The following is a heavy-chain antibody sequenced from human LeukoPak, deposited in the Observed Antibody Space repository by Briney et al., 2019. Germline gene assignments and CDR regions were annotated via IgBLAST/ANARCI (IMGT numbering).Heavy chain of an antibody. D-gene: IGHD6-13*01. Sequence: SETLSLTCTVSGGSISSYYWSWIRQPPGKGLEWIGYIYYSGSTNYNPSLKSRVTISVDTSKSQFSLKLSSVTAADTAMYYCAREGRASSYDYWGQGTLVTVSS. CDR3: AREGRASSYDY. CDR1: GGSISSYY. CDR2: IYYSGST. J-gene: IGHJ4*02. V-gene: IGHV4-59*01.